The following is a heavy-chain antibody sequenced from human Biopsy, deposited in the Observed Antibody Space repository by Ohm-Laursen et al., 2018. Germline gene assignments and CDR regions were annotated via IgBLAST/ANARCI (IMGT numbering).Heavy chain of an antibody. J-gene: IGHJ5*02. V-gene: IGHV4-31*01. CDR1: GGSISSGGSY. CDR3: ARGDYFDSNGYFWFDP. D-gene: IGHD3-22*01. Sequence: SQTLSLTCTVSGGSISSGGSYWSWIRQCPGKGLGRIGYIFNSANTYYNPSLKNLITISGDTSKNQFSLKLNSVTAADTAVYYCARGDYFDSNGYFWFDPWGQGTLVTVSS. CDR2: IFNSANT.